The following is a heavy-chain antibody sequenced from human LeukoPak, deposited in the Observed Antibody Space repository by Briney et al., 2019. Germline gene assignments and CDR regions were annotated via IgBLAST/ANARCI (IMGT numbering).Heavy chain of an antibody. CDR2: IKSDGSTT. D-gene: IGHD2-15*01. CDR1: GFTFSSYW. CDR3: TRRVSTTRWFDP. Sequence: QPGGSLRLSCAASGFTFSSYWMHWVRQAPGKGLVWVSRIKSDGSTTNYADSVKGRFTISRDNAENTLYLQMSSLRVEDTAVYYCTRRVSTTRWFDPWGQGTLVTVSS. V-gene: IGHV3-74*01. J-gene: IGHJ5*02.